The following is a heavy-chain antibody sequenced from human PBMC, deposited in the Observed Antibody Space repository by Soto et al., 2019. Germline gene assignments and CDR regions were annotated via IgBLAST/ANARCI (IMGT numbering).Heavy chain of an antibody. CDR2: ISYDGSYK. V-gene: IGHV3-30*04. CDR3: ARDLGGSSGH. D-gene: IGHD6-6*01. CDR1: GFTFSSYS. J-gene: IGHJ4*02. Sequence: GGSLRLSCAASGFTFSSYSMHWVRQAPGKGLEWVAVISYDGSYKYYTASVKGRFTISRDNSKKTPYLQLNSLRPGDTALYYCARDLGGSSGHWGQGTLVTVSS.